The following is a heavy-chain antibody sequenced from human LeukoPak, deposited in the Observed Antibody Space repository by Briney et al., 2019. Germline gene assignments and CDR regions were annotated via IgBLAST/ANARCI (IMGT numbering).Heavy chain of an antibody. CDR3: ATMVRGVMVLDY. J-gene: IGHJ4*02. D-gene: IGHD3-10*01. CDR2: INAGNGNT. V-gene: IGHV1-3*01. CDR1: GYTFTSYA. Sequence: ASAKVSCKASGYTFTSYAMHWVRQAPGQRLEWMGWINAGNGNTKYSQKFQGRVTITRDTSASTAYMELSSLRSEDTAVYYCATMVRGVMVLDYWGQGTLVTVSS.